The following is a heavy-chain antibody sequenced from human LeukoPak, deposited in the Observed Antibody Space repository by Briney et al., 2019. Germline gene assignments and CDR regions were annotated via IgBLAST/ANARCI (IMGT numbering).Heavy chain of an antibody. CDR3: ATGYFDWLFDC. D-gene: IGHD3-9*01. CDR1: GITLNDYA. CDR2: ITSSGRST. V-gene: IGHV3-23*01. J-gene: IGHJ4*02. Sequence: GGSLRLSCVVSGITLNDYAMSWVRQAPGKGLEWVSGITSSGRSTFYADSVRGRFTISRGNSKNTLYLQMNSLRAEDTAIYYCATGYFDWLFDCWGQGALVAVSS.